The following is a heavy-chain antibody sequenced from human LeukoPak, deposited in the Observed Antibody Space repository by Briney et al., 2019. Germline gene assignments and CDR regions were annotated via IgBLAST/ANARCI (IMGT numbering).Heavy chain of an antibody. CDR3: ARGRGYIYGSDY. CDR2: IYYSGST. D-gene: IGHD5-18*01. V-gene: IGHV4-59*01. CDR1: GGSISSYY. J-gene: IGHJ4*02. Sequence: SETLSLTCTVSGGSISSYYWSWIRQPPGKGLEWIGYIYYSGSTNYNPSLKSRVTISVDTSKNQFSLKLSSVTAADTAVYYCARGRGYIYGSDYWCQGTLVTVSS.